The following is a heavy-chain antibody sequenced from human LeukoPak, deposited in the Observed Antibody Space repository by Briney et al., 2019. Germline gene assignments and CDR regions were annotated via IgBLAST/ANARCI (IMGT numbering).Heavy chain of an antibody. CDR3: ARHFGSGSYPLDY. CDR1: GGSISSYY. D-gene: IGHD3-10*01. CDR2: IYYSGST. V-gene: IGHV4-59*08. Sequence: SETLSLTCTVSGGSISSYYWSWIRQPPGKGLEWIGYIYYSGSTNYNPSLKSRITMSVDTSKNQFSLKLSSVTAADTAVYYCARHFGSGSYPLDYGAREPWSPSPQ. J-gene: IGHJ4*02.